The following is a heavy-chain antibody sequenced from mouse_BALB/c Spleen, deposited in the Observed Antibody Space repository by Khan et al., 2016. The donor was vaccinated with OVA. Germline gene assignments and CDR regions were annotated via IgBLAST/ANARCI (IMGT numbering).Heavy chain of an antibody. J-gene: IGHJ3*01. D-gene: IGHD1-1*01. CDR1: GFTFSTYG. CDR2: ISSGGHYT. CDR3: ARLAYYYNSEGFAY. V-gene: IGHV5-6*01. Sequence: EVELVESGGDLVKPGVSLKLSCAASGFTFSTYGMSWVRQTPDKRLEWVATISSGGHYTYYPDSVKGRFTISRDNAKNSLYLQMTSLKTEDTAMYYCARLAYYYNSEGFAYWGQGTLVTVSA.